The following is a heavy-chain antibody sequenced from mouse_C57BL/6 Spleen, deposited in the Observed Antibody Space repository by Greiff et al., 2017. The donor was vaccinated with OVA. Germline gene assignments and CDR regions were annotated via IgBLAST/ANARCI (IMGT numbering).Heavy chain of an antibody. D-gene: IGHD2-3*01. V-gene: IGHV1-69*01. CDR3: ARCPSSMVRDAMDY. CDR1: GYTFTSYW. Sequence: QVQLKQPGAELVMPGASVKLSCKASGYTFTSYWMHWVKQRPGQGLEWIGEIDPSDSYTNYNQKFKGKSTLTVDKSSSTAYMQLSSLTSEDSAVYYYARCPSSMVRDAMDYWGQGTSVTVSS. CDR2: IDPSDSYT. J-gene: IGHJ4*01.